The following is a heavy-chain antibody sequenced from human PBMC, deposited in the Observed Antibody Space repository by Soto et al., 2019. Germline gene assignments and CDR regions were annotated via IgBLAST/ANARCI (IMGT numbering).Heavy chain of an antibody. CDR3: ARASSCAYDSCAFDP. CDR1: GGSISTYY. J-gene: IGHJ5*02. V-gene: IGHV4-59*01. D-gene: IGHD3-16*01. Sequence: SETLSLTCTASGGSISTYYCTWTLQPPGKGLEWIGFIYYTGSTNYNPSLKSRVTLSLDTSKNQFSLKLSSVTAADTAVYYCARASSCAYDSCAFDPWGQGTLVTVSS. CDR2: IYYTGST.